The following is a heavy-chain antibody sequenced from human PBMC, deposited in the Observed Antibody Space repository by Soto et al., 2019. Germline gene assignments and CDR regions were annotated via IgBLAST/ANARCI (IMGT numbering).Heavy chain of an antibody. D-gene: IGHD4-17*01. V-gene: IGHV3-30*03. CDR2: IAYAGSNI. J-gene: IGHJ6*02. CDR1: GFTSSSYG. Sequence: GSLRLSCAASGFTSSSYGMHWVRQAPGKGLEGVAVIAYAGSNINYADSVKGRFTISRDNSKKRLYLQINSQRAEDTAVYYCATPLRGMDVWGQGTTVTVSS. CDR3: ATPLRGMDV.